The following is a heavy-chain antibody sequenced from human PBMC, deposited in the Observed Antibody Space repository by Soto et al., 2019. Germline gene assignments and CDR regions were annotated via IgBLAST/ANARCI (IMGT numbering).Heavy chain of an antibody. CDR3: ARESGGATATLDYYYFYMDV. J-gene: IGHJ6*03. CDR2: INPNSGVT. CDR1: GDSFNDYY. V-gene: IGHV1-2*04. Sequence: QVQLVQSGAEVRKPGASVTVSCRASGDSFNDYYIHWVRQAPGQGLEWMGWINPNSGVTKYAQKFQGWVSMTRHTSIRTVYMQLSRLRSDDTAVYYCARESGGATATLDYYYFYMDVWGTGTTVTVSS. D-gene: IGHD5-12*01.